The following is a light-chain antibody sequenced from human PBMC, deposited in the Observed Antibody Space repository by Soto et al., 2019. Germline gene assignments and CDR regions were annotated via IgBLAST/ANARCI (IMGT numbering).Light chain of an antibody. V-gene: IGKV1-5*03. CDR2: KAS. Sequence: DIQMTQAPSPLSGSVGDRVTITFRASQTISSWLAWYPQKPGKAPKLLIYKASTLKSGVPSRFSGSGSGTEFTLTISSLQPDDFATYYCQHYNSYSEAFGQGTKVDIK. J-gene: IGKJ1*01. CDR1: QTISSW. CDR3: QHYNSYSEA.